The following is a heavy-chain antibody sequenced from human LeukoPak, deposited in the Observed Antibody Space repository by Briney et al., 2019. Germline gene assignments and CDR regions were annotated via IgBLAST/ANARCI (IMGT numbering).Heavy chain of an antibody. CDR3: ARDGDYYDSSGRFDY. CDR2: ISSSSSYI. CDR1: GFTFSRYS. J-gene: IGHJ4*02. Sequence: GGSLRLSCAASGFTFSRYSMNWVRQAPGKGLEWVSSISSSSSYIYYADSVKGRFTISRDNAKNSLYLQMNSLRAEDTAVYYCARDGDYYDSSGRFDYWGQGTLVTVSS. V-gene: IGHV3-21*01. D-gene: IGHD3-22*01.